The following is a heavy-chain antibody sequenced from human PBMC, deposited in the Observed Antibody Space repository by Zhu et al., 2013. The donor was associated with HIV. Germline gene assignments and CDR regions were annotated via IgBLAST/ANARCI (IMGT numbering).Heavy chain of an antibody. Sequence: QERLVQSGAELAKPGSSVRVSCQASGDSFSSDPIAWVRQSPAGGLAWIGAHIPVFDMSRYSQRFQGRVTFTADRSSRTAYMELSHVQSEDTAVYYCARSRPPTIVLMVYAISNWFDPWGQGTLVTVSS. V-gene: IGHV1-69*17. CDR3: ARSRPPTIVLMVYAISNWFDP. CDR2: HIPVFDMS. J-gene: IGHJ5*02. CDR1: GDSFSSDP. D-gene: IGHD2-8*01.